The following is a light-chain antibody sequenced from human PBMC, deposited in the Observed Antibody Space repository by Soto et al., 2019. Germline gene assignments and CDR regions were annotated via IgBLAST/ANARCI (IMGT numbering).Light chain of an antibody. CDR2: DVS. Sequence: EIVLTQSPGTLSLSPGERATLSCRASQSVSSSYLAWYQQKPGQAPRLLIYDVSSRATGIPDRFRGSGSGTDFTLTISILEPEDFAVYYCQQYGSSPQTFGQGTKVEIK. V-gene: IGKV3-20*01. CDR1: QSVSSSY. J-gene: IGKJ1*01. CDR3: QQYGSSPQT.